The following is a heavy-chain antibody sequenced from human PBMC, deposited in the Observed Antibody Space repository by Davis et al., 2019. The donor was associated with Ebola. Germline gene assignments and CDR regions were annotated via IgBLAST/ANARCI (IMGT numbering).Heavy chain of an antibody. D-gene: IGHD3-16*01. CDR1: GGSISSYY. J-gene: IGHJ6*03. CDR3: AREGLPPYYYYYMDV. CDR2: IYYSGST. Sequence: PGGSLRLSCTVSGGSISSYYWSWIRQPPGKGLEWIGYIYYSGSTNYNPSLKSRVTISVDTSKNQFSLKLSSVTAADTAVYYCAREGLPPYYYYYMDVWGKGTTVTVSS. V-gene: IGHV4-59*01.